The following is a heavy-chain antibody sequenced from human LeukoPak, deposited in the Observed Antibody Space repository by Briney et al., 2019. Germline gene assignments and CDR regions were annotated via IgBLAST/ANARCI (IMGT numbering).Heavy chain of an antibody. CDR2: ISYDGSKK. J-gene: IGHJ4*02. D-gene: IGHD3-22*01. CDR1: GFTFSSYG. CDR3: AKEGYYYDSSGYYGSPLYYFDY. Sequence: GGSLRLSCAASGFTFSSYGMHWVRQAPGKGLEWVAVISYDGSKKYYADSVKGRFAISRDNSKNTLYLQMNSLRAEDTAVYYCAKEGYYYDSSGYYGSPLYYFDYWGQGTLVTVSS. V-gene: IGHV3-30*18.